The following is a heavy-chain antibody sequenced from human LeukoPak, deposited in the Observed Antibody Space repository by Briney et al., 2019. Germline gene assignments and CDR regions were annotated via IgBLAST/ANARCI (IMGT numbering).Heavy chain of an antibody. J-gene: IGHJ6*03. V-gene: IGHV1-46*01. CDR2: INPSGGST. Sequence: ASVKVSCKASGYTFTSYYMHWVRQAPGQGLEWMGIINPSGGSTSYAQKFQGRVTMTRDMSTSTVYMELGSLRSEDTAVYYCARAARDHGNYYYYYMDVWGKGTTVTVSS. CDR1: GYTFTSYY. CDR3: ARAARDHGNYYYYYMDV. D-gene: IGHD1-14*01.